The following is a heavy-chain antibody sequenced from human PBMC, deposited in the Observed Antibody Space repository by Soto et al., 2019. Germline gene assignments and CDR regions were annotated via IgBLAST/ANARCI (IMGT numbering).Heavy chain of an antibody. D-gene: IGHD3-3*01. CDR1: GFTFSIYG. CDR3: AKDLRFLEWLLYGYYYYGMDV. V-gene: IGHV3-30*18. J-gene: IGHJ6*02. CDR2: ISYDGSNK. Sequence: GGSLRLSCAASGFTFSIYGMHWVRQAPGKGLEWVAVISYDGSNKYYADSVKGRFTISRDNSKNTLYLQMNSLRAEDTAVYYCAKDLRFLEWLLYGYYYYGMDVWGQGTTVTVSS.